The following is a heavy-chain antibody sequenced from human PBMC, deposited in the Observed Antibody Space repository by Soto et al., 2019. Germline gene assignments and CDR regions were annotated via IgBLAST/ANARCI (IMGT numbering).Heavy chain of an antibody. D-gene: IGHD3-22*01. J-gene: IGHJ4*02. CDR2: ISGSGGST. CDR3: AKDLAYYDSSGYYRSYYFDY. V-gene: IGHV3-23*01. CDR1: GFTFSSYA. Sequence: LRLSCAASGFTFSSYAMSWVRQAPGKGLEWVSAISGSGGSTYYADSVKGRFTISRDNSKNTLYLQMNSLRAEDTAVYYCAKDLAYYDSSGYYRSYYFDYWGQGTLVTVSS.